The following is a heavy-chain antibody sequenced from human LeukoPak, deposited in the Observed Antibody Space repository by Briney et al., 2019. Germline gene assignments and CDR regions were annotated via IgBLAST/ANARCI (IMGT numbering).Heavy chain of an antibody. CDR3: ARDRSEDTGYYYYYYMDV. V-gene: IGHV4-4*07. D-gene: IGHD2-15*01. Sequence: SETLSLTCTVSGGSISSYYWSWVRQPAGKGLQWIGRVYSSGSTNDNPSLKSRVTMSVDTSKNQISLRLSSVTAADTALYYRARDRSEDTGYYYYYYMDVWGKGTTVTISS. CDR2: VYSSGST. J-gene: IGHJ6*03. CDR1: GGSISSYY.